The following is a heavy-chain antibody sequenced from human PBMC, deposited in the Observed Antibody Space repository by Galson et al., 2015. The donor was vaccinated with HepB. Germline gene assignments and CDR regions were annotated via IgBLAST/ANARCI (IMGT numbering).Heavy chain of an antibody. CDR1: GYSFNNHW. Sequence: QSGAEVKKPGESLKISCKGSGYSFNNHWIGWVRQMPGKALEWMGIIYPDDSDTRYSPSFRGQVTMSADKSISAAYLQWNSLKASDTAMYYCARPKGGSSSPIDYWGQGTLVTVSS. J-gene: IGHJ4*02. V-gene: IGHV5-51*01. CDR3: ARPKGGSSSPIDY. D-gene: IGHD6-13*01. CDR2: IYPDDSDT.